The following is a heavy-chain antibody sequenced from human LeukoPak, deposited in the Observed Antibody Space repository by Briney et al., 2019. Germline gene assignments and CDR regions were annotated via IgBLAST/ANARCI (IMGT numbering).Heavy chain of an antibody. CDR3: ARGRDRSKAGDL. CDR1: GGSCDDYY. Sequence: PLETLSLTCDVSGGSCDDYYCSWIRQPPGKGLEWIGEIHPHGIFYYNSSLMSRVTISIDTSKSQFSLRLTSVTAADTAFYYCARGRDRSKAGDLWGQGSLVTVSS. V-gene: IGHV4-34*01. CDR2: IHPHGIF. D-gene: IGHD5-24*01. J-gene: IGHJ5*02.